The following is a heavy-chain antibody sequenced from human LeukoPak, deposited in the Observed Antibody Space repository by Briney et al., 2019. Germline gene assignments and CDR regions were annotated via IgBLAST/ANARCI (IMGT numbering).Heavy chain of an antibody. D-gene: IGHD3-3*01. Sequence: SQTLSLTCTVSGDSITSGNYYWSWIRQPAGKGLEWIGRIHSSGRTNYSPSLKSRVTISVDTSKNQFSLDVTSVAAADTAVFYCARVVFGVVISPIWSPRPIDAFDIWGQGTMVTVSS. J-gene: IGHJ3*02. CDR3: ARVVFGVVISPIWSPRPIDAFDI. CDR1: GDSITSGNYY. CDR2: IHSSGRT. V-gene: IGHV4-61*02.